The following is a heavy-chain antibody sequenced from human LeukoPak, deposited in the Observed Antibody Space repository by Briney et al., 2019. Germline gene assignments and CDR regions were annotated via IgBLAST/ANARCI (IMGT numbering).Heavy chain of an antibody. D-gene: IGHD6-19*01. CDR3: ARVEGIRQWLVQGAYYFDY. CDR1: GYTFTGYY. V-gene: IGHV1-2*06. J-gene: IGHJ4*02. Sequence: GASVKVSCKASGYTFTGYYMHWVRQAPGQGLEWMGRINPNSGGTNYAQKFQGRVTMTRDTSISTAYMELSRLRSDDTAVYYCARVEGIRQWLVQGAYYFDYWDQGTLVTVSS. CDR2: INPNSGGT.